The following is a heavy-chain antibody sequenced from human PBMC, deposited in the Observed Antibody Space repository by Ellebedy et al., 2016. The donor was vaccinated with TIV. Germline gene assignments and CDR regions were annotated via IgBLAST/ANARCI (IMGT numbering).Heavy chain of an antibody. Sequence: GSLRLSCAVYGGSFSGYYWSWIRQPPGKGLEWIGEINHSGSTNYNPSLKSRVTISVDTSKNQFSLKLSSVTAADTAVYYCARGGCSSTSCYPSTRRRYDAFFDPWGQGTLVTVSS. CDR3: ARGGCSSTSCYPSTRRRYDAFFDP. J-gene: IGHJ5*02. D-gene: IGHD2-2*01. V-gene: IGHV4-34*01. CDR1: GGSFSGYY. CDR2: INHSGST.